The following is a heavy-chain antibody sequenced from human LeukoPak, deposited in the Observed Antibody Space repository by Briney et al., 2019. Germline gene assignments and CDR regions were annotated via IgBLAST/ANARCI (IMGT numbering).Heavy chain of an antibody. V-gene: IGHV1-2*02. J-gene: IGHJ5*02. Sequence: ASVKVSCKASGYTFTGYYMHWVRQAPGQGLEWMGWINPNSGGTNYAQKFQGRVTMTRDTSIGTAYMELSRLRSDDTAVYYCARLLVVPAANWFDPWGQGTLVTVSS. CDR3: ARLLVVPAANWFDP. CDR2: INPNSGGT. CDR1: GYTFTGYY. D-gene: IGHD2-2*01.